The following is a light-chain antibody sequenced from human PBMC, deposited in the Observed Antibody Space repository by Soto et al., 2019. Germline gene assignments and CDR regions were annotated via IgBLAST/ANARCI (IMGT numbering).Light chain of an antibody. CDR3: QQYGSSPWA. CDR1: QSVSNNY. J-gene: IGKJ1*01. Sequence: IMLTQSPGTLSLSPGERATLSSRASQSVSNNYLAWYQQKPGQAPRLLIYGASNRATGIPDRFSGSWSGTDFTLTISRLEPEDVAVYYCQQYGSSPWAFGQGTKVDIK. V-gene: IGKV3-20*01. CDR2: GAS.